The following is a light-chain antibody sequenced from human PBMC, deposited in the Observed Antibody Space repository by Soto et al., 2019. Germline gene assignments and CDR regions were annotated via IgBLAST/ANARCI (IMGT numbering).Light chain of an antibody. V-gene: IGKV3-15*01. Sequence: ESVMTQSPATLSVSPGERATLSCRTSQSVSSSLAWYQQKPGQAPRLLIYGASTRATGIPARFSGSGSGTEFTLTISSLEPEDFAVYYCQQRSNWWTFGQGTKVDIK. CDR1: QSVSSS. J-gene: IGKJ1*01. CDR3: QQRSNWWT. CDR2: GAS.